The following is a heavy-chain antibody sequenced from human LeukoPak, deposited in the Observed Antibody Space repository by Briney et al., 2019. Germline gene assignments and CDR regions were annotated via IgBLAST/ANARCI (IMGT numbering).Heavy chain of an antibody. V-gene: IGHV1-18*01. CDR2: ISAYNGNT. CDR3: ARDLKAGSSRPVDY. D-gene: IGHD6-6*01. CDR1: GYTFTSYG. Sequence: ASVKVSCKASGYTFTSYGISWVRRAPGQGLEWMGWISAYNGNTNYAQKLQGRVTMTTDTSTCTAYMELRSLRSDDTAVYYCARDLKAGSSRPVDYWGQGTLVTVSS. J-gene: IGHJ4*02.